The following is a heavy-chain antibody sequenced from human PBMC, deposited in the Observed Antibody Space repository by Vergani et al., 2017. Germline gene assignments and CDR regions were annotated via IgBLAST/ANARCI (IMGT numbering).Heavy chain of an antibody. V-gene: IGHV1-2*02. CDR2: INPNGDAT. Sequence: QMQLVQSGAEVKKTGSSVKVSCKASGYTFTYRYLHWVRQAPGQGLEWIGWINPNGDATHYAQNFRGRVTLTRDTSSTTAYMDLASLTSDDTAIYYCARDHQGPTTLDYWGQGSLVTVSS. D-gene: IGHD1-26*01. J-gene: IGHJ4*02. CDR3: ARDHQGPTTLDY. CDR1: GYTFTYRY.